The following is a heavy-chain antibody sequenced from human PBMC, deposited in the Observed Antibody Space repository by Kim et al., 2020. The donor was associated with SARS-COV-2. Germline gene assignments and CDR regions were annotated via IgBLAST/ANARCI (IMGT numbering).Heavy chain of an antibody. V-gene: IGHV3-33*01. CDR1: GLTFSSYG. CDR3: ARDRGSGWYGYFDY. J-gene: IGHJ4*02. CDR2: IWYDGSNK. D-gene: IGHD6-19*01. Sequence: GGSLRLSCAASGLTFSSYGMHWVRQAPGKGLEWVAVIWYDGSNKYYADSVKGRFTISRDNSKNTLYLQMNSLRAEDTAVYYCARDRGSGWYGYFDYWGQGTLVTVSS.